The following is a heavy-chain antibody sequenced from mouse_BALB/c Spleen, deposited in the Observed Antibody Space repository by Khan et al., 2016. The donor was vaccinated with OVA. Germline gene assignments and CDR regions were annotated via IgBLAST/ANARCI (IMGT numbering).Heavy chain of an antibody. CDR3: ASHLTGSFAY. V-gene: IGHV5-6*01. Sequence: EVQLLETGGDLVKPGGSLRLSCAASGFTFSTYGMSWVRQFPDKRLEWVATINSDGYYTYYPDTVKGRFTISGNNAENTLYLQMSSLKSEDTAIYYCASHLTGSFAYWGQGTLVTVSA. D-gene: IGHD4-1*01. CDR2: INSDGYYT. CDR1: GFTFSTYG. J-gene: IGHJ3*01.